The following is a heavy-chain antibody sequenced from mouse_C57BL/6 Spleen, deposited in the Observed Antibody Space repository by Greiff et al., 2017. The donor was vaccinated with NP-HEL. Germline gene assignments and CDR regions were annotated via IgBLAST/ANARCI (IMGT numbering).Heavy chain of an antibody. CDR2: IHPNSGST. CDR3: ARSSTPDWYFDV. J-gene: IGHJ1*03. Sequence: QVQLQQPGAELVKPGASVKLSCKASGYTFTSYWMHWVKQRPGQGLEWIGMIHPNSGSTNYNAKFKSKATLTVDKSSSTAYMQLSSLTSEDSAVYYCARSSTPDWYFDVWGTGTTVTVSS. CDR1: GYTFTSYW. V-gene: IGHV1-64*01.